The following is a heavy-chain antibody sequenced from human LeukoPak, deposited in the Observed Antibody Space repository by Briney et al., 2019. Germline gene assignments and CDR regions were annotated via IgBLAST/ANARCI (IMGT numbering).Heavy chain of an antibody. J-gene: IGHJ5*02. CDR2: ISDSGGRT. CDR3: ARDTYYYDSSDYYSWFDP. D-gene: IGHD3-22*01. V-gene: IGHV3-23*01. Sequence: QAGGSLRLSCATSGFTFNDFAMTWVRQAPGKGLEWVSSISDSGGRTNYADSVKGRFTISRDNSKNTLYLQMSSLRAEDTAVYYCARDTYYYDSSDYYSWFDPWGQGTLVTVSS. CDR1: GFTFNDFA.